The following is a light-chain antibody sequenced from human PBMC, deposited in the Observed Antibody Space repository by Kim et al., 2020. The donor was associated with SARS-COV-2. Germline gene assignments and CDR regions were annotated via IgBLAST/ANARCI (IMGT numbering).Light chain of an antibody. CDR3: SSFAASNILL. Sequence: ASGSPGQSVTLTCSGIYNYISLYQQHPGKTPKLLIYDVNKRPSGVPDRFSGSKSANTASLTVSGLQADDEADYYCSSFAASNILLFGGGTQLTVL. V-gene: IGLV2-8*01. J-gene: IGLJ2*01. CDR1: YNY. CDR2: DVN.